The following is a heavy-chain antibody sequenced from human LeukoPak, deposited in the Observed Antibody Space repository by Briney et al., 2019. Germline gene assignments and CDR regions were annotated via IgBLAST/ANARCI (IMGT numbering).Heavy chain of an antibody. D-gene: IGHD3-10*01. V-gene: IGHV4-4*07. Sequence: SETLSLTCTVSGGSISSYYWSWIRQPAGKGLEWIGRIYTSGSTNYNPSLKSRVNMSVDTSKNQFSLKLSSVTAADTAVYYCARERFDRFGELLPYYYYYYMDVWGKGATVTVSS. CDR1: GGSISSYY. CDR2: IYTSGST. CDR3: ARERFDRFGELLPYYYYYYMDV. J-gene: IGHJ6*03.